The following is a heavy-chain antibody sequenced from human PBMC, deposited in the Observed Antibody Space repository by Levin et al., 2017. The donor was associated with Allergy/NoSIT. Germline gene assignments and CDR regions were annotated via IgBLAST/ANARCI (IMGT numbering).Heavy chain of an antibody. CDR3: AKDVVFGTSSWSLDY. D-gene: IGHD6-13*01. Sequence: PGGSLRLSCAASGFSFRSFGMHWVRQAPGKGLEWVAVISYDGNSQYYADSVKGRFTISRDNSKNTLYLQMNSLRGEDAAVYHCAKDVVFGTSSWSLDYWGQGALVTVSS. CDR2: ISYDGNSQ. V-gene: IGHV3-30*18. CDR1: GFSFRSFG. J-gene: IGHJ4*02.